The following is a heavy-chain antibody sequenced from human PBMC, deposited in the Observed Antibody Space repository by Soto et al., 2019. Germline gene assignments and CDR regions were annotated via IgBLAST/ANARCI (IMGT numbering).Heavy chain of an antibody. CDR2: INPCGGST. V-gene: IGHV1-46*01. J-gene: IGHJ4*02. D-gene: IGHD2-2*01. Sequence: QVQLVQSGAEVKKPGASVKVSCKASGYTFTSYYMHWVRQAPGQGLEWMGIINPCGGSTSYAQKFQGRVTMTRDTSTSTVYMELSSLRSEDTAVYYCARDLGAPGYQLLDRQVNYFDYWGQGTLVTVSS. CDR1: GYTFTSYY. CDR3: ARDLGAPGYQLLDRQVNYFDY.